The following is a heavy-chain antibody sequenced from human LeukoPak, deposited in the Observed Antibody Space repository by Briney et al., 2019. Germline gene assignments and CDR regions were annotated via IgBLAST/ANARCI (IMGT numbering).Heavy chain of an antibody. J-gene: IGHJ6*03. CDR1: GYTFTSYD. V-gene: IGHV1-8*01. CDR3: ARGCPTSFYYYYYYYMDV. Sequence: ASVKVSCKASGYTFTSYDINWVRQATGQGLESMGWMNPNSGNTGYAQKFQGRVTMTRNTSISTAYMELSSLRSEDTAVYYCARGCPTSFYYYYYYYMDVWGKGTTVTVSS. CDR2: MNPNSGNT.